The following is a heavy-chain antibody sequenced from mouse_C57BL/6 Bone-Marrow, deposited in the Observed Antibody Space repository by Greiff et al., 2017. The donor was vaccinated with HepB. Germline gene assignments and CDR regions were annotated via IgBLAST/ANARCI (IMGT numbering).Heavy chain of an antibody. CDR2: ISDGGSYT. J-gene: IGHJ4*01. CDR1: GFTFSSYA. D-gene: IGHD1-1*01. Sequence: DVHLVESGGGLVKPGGSLKLSCAASGFTFSSYAMSWVRQTPEKRLEWVATISDGGSYTYYPDNVKGRFTISRDNAKNNLYLQMSHLKSEDTAMYYCARVPVFTTVVENYAMDYWGQGTSVTVSS. V-gene: IGHV5-4*01. CDR3: ARVPVFTTVVENYAMDY.